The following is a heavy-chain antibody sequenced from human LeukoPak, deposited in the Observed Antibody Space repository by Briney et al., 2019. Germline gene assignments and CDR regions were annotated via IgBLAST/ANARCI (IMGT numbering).Heavy chain of an antibody. V-gene: IGHV3-21*01. CDR3: ARDYDFWSGYYSPTRGYFGY. CDR1: GFTFSSYS. J-gene: IGHJ4*02. CDR2: ISSSSSYI. D-gene: IGHD3-3*01. Sequence: GGSLRLSCAASGFTFSSYSMNWVRQAPGKGLEWFSSISSSSSYIYYADSVKGRFTISRDNAKNSLYLQMNSLRAEDTAVYYCARDYDFWSGYYSPTRGYFGYWGQGTLVTVSS.